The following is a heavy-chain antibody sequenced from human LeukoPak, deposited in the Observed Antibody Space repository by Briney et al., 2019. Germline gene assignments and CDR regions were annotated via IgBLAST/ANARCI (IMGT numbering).Heavy chain of an antibody. CDR3: ARDSSGWYGAFDI. Sequence: GGSLRLSCAASGFTFSSYSMNWVRQAPGKGLEWVASISSSSSYIYYADSMKGRFTISRDNAKNSLCLQMNSLRAEDTAVYYCARDSSGWYGAFDIWGQGTMVTVSS. CDR2: ISSSSSYI. V-gene: IGHV3-21*01. J-gene: IGHJ3*02. CDR1: GFTFSSYS. D-gene: IGHD6-19*01.